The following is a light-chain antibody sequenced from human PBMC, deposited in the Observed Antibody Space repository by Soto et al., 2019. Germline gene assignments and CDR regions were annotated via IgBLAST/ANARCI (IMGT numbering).Light chain of an antibody. Sequence: DIQMTQSPSSLSASVGDRVTITCQASQDIDKYLNWYQQRQGKAPKLLIDDASNLETGVPSRFSGSGSGTHFTFTIASLQPEDVEMYYCQQYYDLPITFGQGTRLEIK. J-gene: IGKJ5*01. CDR3: QQYYDLPIT. CDR2: DAS. CDR1: QDIDKY. V-gene: IGKV1-33*01.